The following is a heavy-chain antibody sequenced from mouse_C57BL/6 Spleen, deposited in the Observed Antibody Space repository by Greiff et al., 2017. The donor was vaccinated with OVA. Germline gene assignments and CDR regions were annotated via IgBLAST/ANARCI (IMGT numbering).Heavy chain of an antibody. CDR1: GFNIKDDY. D-gene: IGHD1-1*01. Sequence: EVQVVESGAELVRPGASVKLSCTASGFNIKDDYMHWVKQRPEQGLEWIGWIDPENGDTEYASKFQGKATITADTSSNTAYLQLSSLTSEDTAVYYCTPPYGSAFDVWGTGTTVTVSS. J-gene: IGHJ1*03. V-gene: IGHV14-4*01. CDR3: TPPYGSAFDV. CDR2: IDPENGDT.